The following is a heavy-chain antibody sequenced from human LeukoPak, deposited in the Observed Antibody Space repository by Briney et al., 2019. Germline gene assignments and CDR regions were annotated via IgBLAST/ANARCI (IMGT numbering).Heavy chain of an antibody. CDR1: GFPFANTW. CDR3: VIGGTYGSGS. CDR2: INNDGSST. Sequence: GGSLRLSCAASGFPFANTWMHWVRQAPGKGLVWVSLINNDGSSTNYADSVKGRFTISRDNAKNTLHLQMNSLRAEDTAVYFCVIGGTYGSGSWGQGTLVTVSS. V-gene: IGHV3-74*01. J-gene: IGHJ4*02. D-gene: IGHD3-10*01.